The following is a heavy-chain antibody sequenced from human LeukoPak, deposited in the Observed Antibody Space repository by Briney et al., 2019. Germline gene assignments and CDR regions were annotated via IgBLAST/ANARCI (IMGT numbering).Heavy chain of an antibody. V-gene: IGHV3-48*01. CDR3: ARDSPGGSAFDI. CDR2: ISSSSSTI. D-gene: IGHD3-10*01. CDR1: GFTFSSYS. J-gene: IGHJ3*02. Sequence: PGGSLRLSCAASGFTFSSYSMNWVRQAPGKGLEWVSYISSSSSTIYYADSVKGRFTISRDNAKNSLYLQMNSLRAEDTAVYYCARDSPGGSAFDIWGQGTMLAVSS.